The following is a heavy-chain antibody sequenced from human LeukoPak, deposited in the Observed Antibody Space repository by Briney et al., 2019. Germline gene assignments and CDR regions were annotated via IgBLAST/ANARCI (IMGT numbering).Heavy chain of an antibody. Sequence: PGGSLRLSCAASGFAFSSYSMNWVRQAPGKGLEWVSYISSSSSTIYYADSVKGRFTISRDNAKNSLYLQMNSLGAEDTAVYYCARGHSSGWYDSDYWGQGTLVTVSS. V-gene: IGHV3-48*01. D-gene: IGHD6-19*01. CDR2: ISSSSSTI. J-gene: IGHJ4*02. CDR1: GFAFSSYS. CDR3: ARGHSSGWYDSDY.